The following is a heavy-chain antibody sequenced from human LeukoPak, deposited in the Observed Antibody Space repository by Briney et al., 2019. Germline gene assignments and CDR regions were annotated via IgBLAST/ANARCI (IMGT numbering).Heavy chain of an antibody. CDR2: ISYDGSNK. D-gene: IGHD3-10*01. V-gene: IGHV3-30*18. CDR3: AKDMRALWSIDY. Sequence: QPGGSLRLSCAASGFTFSSYGMHWVRQAPGKGLEWVAVISYDGSNKYYADSVKGRFTISRDNSKNTLYLQMNSLRAEDTAVYYCAKDMRALWSIDYWGQGTLVTVSS. CDR1: GFTFSSYG. J-gene: IGHJ4*02.